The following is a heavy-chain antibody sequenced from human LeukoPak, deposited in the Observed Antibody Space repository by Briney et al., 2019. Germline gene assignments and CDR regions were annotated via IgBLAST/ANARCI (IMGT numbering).Heavy chain of an antibody. J-gene: IGHJ4*02. CDR3: ANGRGWPPYYFDY. CDR1: GFTFSIYA. Sequence: GGSLRLSCAASGFTFSIYAMSWVRQAPGKGLEWVSGISAGGGSTYYADSVKGRFTISRDNSKNTLYLQMNSLRAEDTAVYYCANGRGWPPYYFDYWGQGTLVTVSS. V-gene: IGHV3-23*01. D-gene: IGHD6-19*01. CDR2: ISAGGGST.